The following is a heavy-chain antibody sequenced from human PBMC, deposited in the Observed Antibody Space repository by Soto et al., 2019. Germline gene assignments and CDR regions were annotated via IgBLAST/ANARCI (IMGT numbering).Heavy chain of an antibody. D-gene: IGHD3-9*01. Sequence: SSETLSLTCTVSGGSIISSSYFWGXIXXXXGXXLEWMGGIYSIGSTYYNPSLKSRVTISVDTSKNQFSLKLSSVTAADTAVYYFARGPRDDILTGNSRYFDYWGQGTLVTVS. CDR1: GGSIISSSYF. CDR3: ARGPRDDILTGNSRYFDY. V-gene: IGHV4-39*07. CDR2: IYSIGST. J-gene: IGHJ4*02.